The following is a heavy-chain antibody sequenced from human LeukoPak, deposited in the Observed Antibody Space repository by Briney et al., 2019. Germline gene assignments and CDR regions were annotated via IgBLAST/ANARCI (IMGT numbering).Heavy chain of an antibody. CDR1: GYTFTTYT. Sequence: ASVKVSCKASGYTFTTYTMHWVRQAPGQRLEWMGWINSGNGNTKYSQKFQGRVTITRDTSASIAYMEVTSLRSEDTAVYYCARDSYMAAADTWFDPWGQGTLVTVSS. D-gene: IGHD6-13*01. CDR3: ARDSYMAAADTWFDP. J-gene: IGHJ5*01. V-gene: IGHV1-3*01. CDR2: INSGNGNT.